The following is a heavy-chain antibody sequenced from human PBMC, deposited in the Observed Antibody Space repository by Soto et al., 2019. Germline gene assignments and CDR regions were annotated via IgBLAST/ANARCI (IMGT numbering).Heavy chain of an antibody. V-gene: IGHV5-51*01. CDR1: GYTFPSYW. D-gene: IGHD2-2*01. CDR2: IYPGDSDT. Sequence: EVQLVQSGAEVKKPGESLKISCTGSGYTFPSYWIGWVRQMPGKGLEWMGIIYPGDSDTRYRPSFQGQVTISVDMSSSTAYLQLNSLKASDTAIYYCARQVPLLGYCESTSCHYDYWGEGTLVTVSS. CDR3: ARQVPLLGYCESTSCHYDY. J-gene: IGHJ4*02.